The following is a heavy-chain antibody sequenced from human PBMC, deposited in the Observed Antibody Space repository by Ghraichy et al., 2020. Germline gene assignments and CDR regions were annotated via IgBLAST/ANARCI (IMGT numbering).Heavy chain of an antibody. CDR3: AKAPIFGVASGYFND. J-gene: IGHJ4*02. CDR2: IVGSGRTT. CDR1: GFTFSNNG. V-gene: IGHV3-23*01. Sequence: GGSLRLSCGVSGFTFSNNGVNWVRQAPGKGLEWVSGIVGSGRTTHYADSVRGRFTISRDNSKNTVYLQMSSLRAEDTAVYYCAKAPIFGVASGYFNDWGQETLVTVSS. D-gene: IGHD3-3*01.